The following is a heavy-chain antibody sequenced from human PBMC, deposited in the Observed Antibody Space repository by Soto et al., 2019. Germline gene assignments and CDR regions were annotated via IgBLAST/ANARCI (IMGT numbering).Heavy chain of an antibody. Sequence: QTGGSLRLSCAASGFTFSSYGMHWVRQAPGKGLEWVAVISYDGSNKYYADSVKGRFTISRDNSKNTLYLQMNSLRAEDTAVYYCAKEGTGFGEFFDYWGQGTLVTVSS. J-gene: IGHJ4*02. CDR2: ISYDGSNK. CDR1: GFTFSSYG. CDR3: AKEGTGFGEFFDY. D-gene: IGHD3-10*01. V-gene: IGHV3-30*18.